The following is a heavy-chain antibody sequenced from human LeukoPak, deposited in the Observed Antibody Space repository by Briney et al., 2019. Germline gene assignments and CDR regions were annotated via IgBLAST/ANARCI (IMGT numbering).Heavy chain of an antibody. J-gene: IGHJ4*02. CDR2: INHSGST. D-gene: IGHD1-7*01. CDR3: ARRRNYLSHFDY. CDR1: GGSFSGYY. V-gene: IGHV4-34*01. Sequence: PSETLSLTCTVYGGSFSGYYWSWIRQPPGKGLEWIGEINHSGSTNYNPPLKSRVTISVDTSKNQFSLKLSSVTAADTAIYYCARRRNYLSHFDYWGQGTLLTVSS.